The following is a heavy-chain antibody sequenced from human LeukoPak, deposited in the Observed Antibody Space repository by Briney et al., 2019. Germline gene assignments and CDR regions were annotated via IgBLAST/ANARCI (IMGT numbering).Heavy chain of an antibody. D-gene: IGHD3-10*01. CDR3: ATYGSPSY. Sequence: GGSLRLSCAASGFTFSNYEMNWVRQAPGRGLEWVSYISSSGTTKYYADSVKGRFTISRDNAKNSLYLQMNSLRVEDTAVYYCATYGSPSYWGQGTLVTVSS. CDR2: ISSSGTTK. V-gene: IGHV3-48*03. J-gene: IGHJ4*02. CDR1: GFTFSNYE.